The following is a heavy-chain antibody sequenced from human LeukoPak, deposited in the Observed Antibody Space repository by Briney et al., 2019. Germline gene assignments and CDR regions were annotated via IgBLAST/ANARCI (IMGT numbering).Heavy chain of an antibody. CDR2: INPSGGST. Sequence: ASVKVSCKASGYTFTSYYMHWVRQAPGQGLEWMGIINPSGGSTSYAQKFQGRVTMTRDTSISTAYMELSRLRSDDTAVYYCARGLRGSSPAGLGGYWGQGTLVTVSS. D-gene: IGHD1-26*01. CDR1: GYTFTSYY. J-gene: IGHJ4*02. V-gene: IGHV1-46*01. CDR3: ARGLRGSSPAGLGGY.